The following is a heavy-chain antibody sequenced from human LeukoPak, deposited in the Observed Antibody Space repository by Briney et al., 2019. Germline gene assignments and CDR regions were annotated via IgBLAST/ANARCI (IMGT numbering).Heavy chain of an antibody. V-gene: IGHV1-69*05. CDR2: IIPIFGTA. J-gene: IGHJ4*02. Sequence: ASVKVSCKASGGTFSSYAISWVRQAPGQGLEWMGGIIPIFGTANYAQKLQGRVTITRDKSTSTAYMELSSLRSEDTAVYYCARASDFWSGYRNPLFDYWGQGTLVTVSS. CDR3: ARASDFWSGYRNPLFDY. CDR1: GGTFSSYA. D-gene: IGHD3-3*01.